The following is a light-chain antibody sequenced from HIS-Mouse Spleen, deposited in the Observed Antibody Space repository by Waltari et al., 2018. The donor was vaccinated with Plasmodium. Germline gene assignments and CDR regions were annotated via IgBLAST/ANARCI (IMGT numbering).Light chain of an antibody. CDR1: SSDVGSYNL. CDR2: EGS. Sequence: QSALTQPASVSGSPGQSITISCTGTSSDVGSYNLFSWYQQHPGQAPKLMIYEGSTRPLGVSNPFSSSKSGNTASLTISGVQDEDEDDYYCCSYAGSSTFVFGGGTKLTVL. CDR3: CSYAGSSTFV. J-gene: IGLJ3*02. V-gene: IGLV2-23*03.